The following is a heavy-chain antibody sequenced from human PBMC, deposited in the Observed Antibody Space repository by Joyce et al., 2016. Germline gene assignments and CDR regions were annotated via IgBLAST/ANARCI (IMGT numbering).Heavy chain of an antibody. J-gene: IGHJ5*02. Sequence: EVQLVESGGGLVHPGGSLRLSCAASGCNFNDHDLNWVRQAPGKELEGISQIKRIGTIYYAAFVRCRFTISRDTAHNSLFLQMNTLREGDTAVYYCEGCHTWGQGTLVTVSS. CDR2: IKRIGTI. D-gene: IGHD3-10*01. V-gene: IGHV3-69-1*01. CDR3: EGCHT. CDR1: GCNFNDHD.